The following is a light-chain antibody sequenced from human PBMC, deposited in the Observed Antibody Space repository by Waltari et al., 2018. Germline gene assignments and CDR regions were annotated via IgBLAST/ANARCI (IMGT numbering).Light chain of an antibody. Sequence: DIQMTQSPSTLSASVGDRVPITCRASQSIGSSLAWYQQKPGKAPKVVIYEASSLESGVPSRFSGSGSGTEFTLTISSLQPDDFATYYCQQCNNYLLTFGGGTKVEIK. CDR2: EAS. V-gene: IGKV1-5*03. CDR3: QQCNNYLLT. CDR1: QSIGSS. J-gene: IGKJ4*01.